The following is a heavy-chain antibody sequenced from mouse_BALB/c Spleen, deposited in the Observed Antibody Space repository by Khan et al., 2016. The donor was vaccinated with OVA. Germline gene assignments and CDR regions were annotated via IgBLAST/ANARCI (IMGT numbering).Heavy chain of an antibody. CDR2: INTYTGEP. J-gene: IGHJ3*01. D-gene: IGHD2-1*01. CDR1: GYTLTNYG. CDR3: ARANGNYWFAY. V-gene: IGHV9-3-1*01. Sequence: QIQLVQSGPELKKPGETVKISCKASGYTLTNYGMNWVKQAPGKGLKWMGWINTYTGEPTYAEDFKGRIAFSLETSASTAYLQSNNLKNEDTATYFCARANGNYWFAYWGQGTLVTVSA.